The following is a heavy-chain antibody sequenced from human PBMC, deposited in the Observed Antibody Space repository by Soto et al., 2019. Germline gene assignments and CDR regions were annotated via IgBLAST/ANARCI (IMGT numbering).Heavy chain of an antibody. J-gene: IGHJ3*02. CDR2: IKSKTDGGTT. CDR3: TTDRPITMIGWKAFDI. CDR1: GFTFSNAW. D-gene: IGHD3-22*01. Sequence: PGGSLRLSCAASGFTFSNAWMNWVRQAPGKGLEWVGRIKSKTDGGTTDYAAPVKGRFTISRDDSKNTLYLQMNSLKTEDTAVYYCTTDRPITMIGWKAFDIWGQGTMVTVS. V-gene: IGHV3-15*07.